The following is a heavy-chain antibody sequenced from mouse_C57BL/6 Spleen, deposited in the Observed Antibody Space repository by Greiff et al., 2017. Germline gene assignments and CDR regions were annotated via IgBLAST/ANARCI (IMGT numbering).Heavy chain of an antibody. CDR3: ARPHIGDGSSYGAMDY. CDR2: IYPGSGST. Sequence: QVQLQQPGAELVKPGASVKMSCKASGYTFTGYWITWVKQRPGQGLEWIGDIYPGSGSTNYNEKFKGKATLTVDTSSSTAYMQLSSLTSEDSAVYYCARPHIGDGSSYGAMDYWGQGTSVTVSS. V-gene: IGHV1-55*01. D-gene: IGHD1-1*01. CDR1: GYTFTGYW. J-gene: IGHJ4*01.